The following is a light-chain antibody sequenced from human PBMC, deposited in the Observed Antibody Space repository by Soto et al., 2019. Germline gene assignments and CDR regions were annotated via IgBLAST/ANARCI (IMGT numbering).Light chain of an antibody. V-gene: IGKV2-40*01. CDR1: QSLLDSDDGNTY. CDR2: KAS. CDR3: QQYNSYST. Sequence: DIVMTQTPLSLPVTPGEPASISCRSSQSLLDSDDGNTYLDWYLQKPGQSPQLLIYKASSLESGVPSRFSGSGSGTEFTLTISSLQPDDFATYYCQQYNSYSTFGGGTKVEIK. J-gene: IGKJ4*01.